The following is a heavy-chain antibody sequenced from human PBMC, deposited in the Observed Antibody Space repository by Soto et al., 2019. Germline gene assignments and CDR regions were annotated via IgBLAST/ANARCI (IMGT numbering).Heavy chain of an antibody. CDR1: GASISSGGFY. CDR2: IYYSGST. J-gene: IGHJ6*02. CDR3: ARTSPHGRLRYYYYGMDV. V-gene: IGHV4-31*03. Sequence: QVQLQESGPGLVKPSQTLSLTCTVSGASISSGGFYWSWIRQHPGKGLEWIGYIYYSGSTYYNPSLKSRVFISVDTSKNQFSLKLTSVTAADTAVYYCARTSPHGRLRYYYYGMDVWGQGTTVTVSS. D-gene: IGHD4-17*01.